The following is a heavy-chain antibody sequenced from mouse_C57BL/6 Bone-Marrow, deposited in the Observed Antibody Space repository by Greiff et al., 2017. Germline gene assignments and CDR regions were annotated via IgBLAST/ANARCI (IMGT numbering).Heavy chain of an antibody. V-gene: IGHV1-55*01. Sequence: QVQLQQPGAELVKPGASVKMSCKASGYTFTSYWITWVQQRPGQGLEWIGDIYPGSGSTNYNEKFKSKATLTVDTSSSTAYMQLSSLTSEDSAVYYCARWERRRYYFDYWGQGTTLTVSS. CDR2: IYPGSGST. J-gene: IGHJ2*01. CDR1: GYTFTSYW. CDR3: ARWERRRYYFDY. D-gene: IGHD2-12*01.